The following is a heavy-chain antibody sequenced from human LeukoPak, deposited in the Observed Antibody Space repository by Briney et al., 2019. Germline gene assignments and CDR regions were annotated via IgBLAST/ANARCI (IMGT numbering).Heavy chain of an antibody. V-gene: IGHV2-70*01. D-gene: IGHD2-21*02. Sequence: SGPTLLNPTQTLTLTCTFSGFSLSTSGMCVSWIRQPPGRALEWLALIDWDDDKYYSTSLKTRLTTSQDTSKNQVVLTMTNMDPVDTATYYSARKKSGDGAFDIWGQGTMVTVSS. CDR1: GFSLSTSGMC. CDR2: IDWDDDK. CDR3: ARKKSGDGAFDI. J-gene: IGHJ3*02.